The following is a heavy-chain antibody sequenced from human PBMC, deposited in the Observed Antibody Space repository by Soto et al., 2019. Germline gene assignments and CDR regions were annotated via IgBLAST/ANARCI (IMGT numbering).Heavy chain of an antibody. J-gene: IGHJ4*02. D-gene: IGHD6-19*01. CDR3: ARDYRSGWYVY. V-gene: IGHV4-34*01. CDR1: GGSFSGYY. Sequence: SETLSLTCAVYGGSFSGYYWSWIRQPPGKGLEWIGEINHSGSTNYNPSLKSRVTISVDTSKNQFSLKLSSVTAADTAVYYCARDYRSGWYVYWGQGTLVTVS. CDR2: INHSGST.